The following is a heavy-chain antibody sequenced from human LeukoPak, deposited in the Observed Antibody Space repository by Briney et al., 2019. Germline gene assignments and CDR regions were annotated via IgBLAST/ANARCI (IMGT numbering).Heavy chain of an antibody. Sequence: PSETLSLTCSVSGDSVSRSDSYWDWIRQPPGRGLEWIGTIYYSGRTYYSPSLKSRVTMSVDPSNNQFSLNLRSVTAADTALYYCARRRYYDGSGYLEWGQGTLLSVSS. J-gene: IGHJ1*01. CDR3: ARRRYYDGSGYLE. V-gene: IGHV4-39*01. CDR1: GDSVSRSDSY. D-gene: IGHD3-22*01. CDR2: IYYSGRT.